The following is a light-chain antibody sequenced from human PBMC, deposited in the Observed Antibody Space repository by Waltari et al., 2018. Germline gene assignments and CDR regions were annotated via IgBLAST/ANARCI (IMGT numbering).Light chain of an antibody. Sequence: DIQMTQSPSSLSASIGDRATITCRASQGIRNDLGWYQQKPGKALKCLFYGASNLQSGVQSRVGGSGSGTEFTLTIISLRPEDFATYYCLQQCTYPQTFGRGTKVE. CDR3: LQQCTYPQT. V-gene: IGKV1-17*01. CDR2: GAS. CDR1: QGIRND. J-gene: IGKJ1*01.